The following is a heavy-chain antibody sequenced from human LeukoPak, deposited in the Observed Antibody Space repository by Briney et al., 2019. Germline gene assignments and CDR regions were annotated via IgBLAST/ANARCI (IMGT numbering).Heavy chain of an antibody. Sequence: ASVKVSCKASGYSFNSYGITWVRQAPGQGLEWMGWINTYNGNTNYAQKVQGRVTMTTDTSTSTAYMELRSLRSDDTAVYYCARAGQRLRYVDWTRRDYFDYWGQGTLVTVSS. CDR2: INTYNGNT. D-gene: IGHD3-9*01. CDR3: ARAGQRLRYVDWTRRDYFDY. J-gene: IGHJ4*02. CDR1: GYSFNSYG. V-gene: IGHV1-18*01.